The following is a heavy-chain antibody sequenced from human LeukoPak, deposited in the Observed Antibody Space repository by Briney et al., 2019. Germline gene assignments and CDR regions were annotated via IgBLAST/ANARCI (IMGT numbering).Heavy chain of an antibody. CDR3: ARDHYDSREDAFHI. CDR2: IIPIFGTA. J-gene: IGHJ3*02. V-gene: IGHV1-69*13. CDR1: GGTFSSYA. Sequence: ASVKVSCKASGGTFSSYAISWVRQAPGQGLEWMGGIIPIFGTANYAQKFQGRVTITADESTSTAYMELSSLRSEDTAVYYCARDHYDSREDAFHIWGQGTMVTVSS. D-gene: IGHD3-22*01.